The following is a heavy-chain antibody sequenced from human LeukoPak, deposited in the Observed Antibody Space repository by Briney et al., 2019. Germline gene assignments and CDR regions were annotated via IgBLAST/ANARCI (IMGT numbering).Heavy chain of an antibody. Sequence: SETLSLTCTVSGGSISSYYWSWIRQPPGKGLEWVGYIYYSGSTNYNPSLKSRVTISVDTSKNQFSLQLSSMTAADTAVYYCSTYSSGYSYVAYWGQGTLVTVSS. J-gene: IGHJ4*02. V-gene: IGHV4-59*01. CDR1: GGSISSYY. CDR3: STYSSGYSYVAY. CDR2: IYYSGST. D-gene: IGHD3-22*01.